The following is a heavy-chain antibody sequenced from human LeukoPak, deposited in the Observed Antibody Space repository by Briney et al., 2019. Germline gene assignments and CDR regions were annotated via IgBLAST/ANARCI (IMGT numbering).Heavy chain of an antibody. D-gene: IGHD7-27*01. Sequence: SVKVSCKASGGTFSCYAISWVRQAPGQGLEWMGGIIPIFGTANYAQKFQGRVTITTDESTSTAYMELSSLRSEDTAVYYCARLGISHSSVDYWGQGTLVTVSS. CDR1: GGTFSCYA. J-gene: IGHJ4*02. V-gene: IGHV1-69*05. CDR3: ARLGISHSSVDY. CDR2: IIPIFGTA.